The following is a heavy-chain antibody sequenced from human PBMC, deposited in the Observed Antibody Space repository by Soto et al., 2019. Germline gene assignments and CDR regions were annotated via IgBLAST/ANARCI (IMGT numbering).Heavy chain of an antibody. D-gene: IGHD2-15*01. J-gene: IGHJ4*02. CDR3: ASRHCSGGSCYNPGFDS. Sequence: ASVKVSCKASGYTFTSYAMHWVRQAPGQRLEWMGWINAGNGNTKYSQKFQGRVTITRDASASTAYMELSSLRSEDTAVYYCASRHCSGGSCYNPGFDSWGQGALVTVSS. CDR2: INAGNGNT. CDR1: GYTFTSYA. V-gene: IGHV1-3*01.